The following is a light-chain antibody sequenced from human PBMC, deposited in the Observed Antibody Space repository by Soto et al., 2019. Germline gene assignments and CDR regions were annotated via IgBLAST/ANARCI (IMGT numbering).Light chain of an antibody. Sequence: VVMTQSPASLSVSPGDKATLSCRASQNIRNQLAWYQQRPGQAPRLLIYDASTRATGIPTRFSGSESETEFTLSISSLQSEDFAGYYCQQYNRWPPNAFGQGTKVDIK. J-gene: IGKJ2*01. CDR2: DAS. CDR1: QNIRNQ. CDR3: QQYNRWPPNA. V-gene: IGKV3-15*01.